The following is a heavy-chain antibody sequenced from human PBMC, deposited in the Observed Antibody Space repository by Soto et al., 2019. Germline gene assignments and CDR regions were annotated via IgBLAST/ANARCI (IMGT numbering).Heavy chain of an antibody. CDR2: IYPSDSQT. D-gene: IGHD4-17*01. V-gene: IGHV5-51*01. CDR3: ARHGFYGDYSSNYFDP. Sequence: GESLKISCKGSVYSFSNWWIAWVRQMPGKGLEYMGIIYPSDSQTRYSPSFQGQVTISADKSISTAYLQWSSLKASDTAIYYCARHGFYGDYSSNYFDPWGQGTLVTVSS. CDR1: VYSFSNWW. J-gene: IGHJ5*02.